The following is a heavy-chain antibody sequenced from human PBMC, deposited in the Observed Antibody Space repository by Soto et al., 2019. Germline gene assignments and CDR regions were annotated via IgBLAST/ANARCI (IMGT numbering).Heavy chain of an antibody. D-gene: IGHD3-9*01. Sequence: QVQLVQSGAEVKKPGASVKVFCKASGYTFTSYGISWVRQAPGQGLEWMGWISAYNGNTNYAQKLQGRVTMTTDTSTSTAYMELRSLRSDDTAVYYCARVGYDILTGYYPYYYYGMDVWGQGTTVTVSS. CDR1: GYTFTSYG. CDR3: ARVGYDILTGYYPYYYYGMDV. CDR2: ISAYNGNT. J-gene: IGHJ6*02. V-gene: IGHV1-18*01.